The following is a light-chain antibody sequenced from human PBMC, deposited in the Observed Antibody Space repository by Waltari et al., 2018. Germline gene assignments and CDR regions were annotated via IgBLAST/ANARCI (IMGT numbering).Light chain of an antibody. CDR3: QQSYSAPYT. CDR1: QSISSY. Sequence: DIQMTQSPSSLSASVGDRLTVTCRASQSISSYLNWYQQKPGKAPKLLIYGTSTLQSGVQSRFSGSGSGTEFTLTIRSLQPEDFATYYCQQSYSAPYTFGQGTKLEIK. V-gene: IGKV1-39*01. J-gene: IGKJ2*01. CDR2: GTS.